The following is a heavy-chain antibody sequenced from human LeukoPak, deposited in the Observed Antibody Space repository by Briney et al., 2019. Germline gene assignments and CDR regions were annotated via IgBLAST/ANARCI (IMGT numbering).Heavy chain of an antibody. Sequence: SVKVSCKASGGTFSSYAISWVRQAPGQGVEWMGGIIPIFGTANYAQKFQGRVTITTDESTSTAYMELSSLRSEDTAVYYCARRDAARPRNAFDYWGQGTLVTVSS. D-gene: IGHD5-24*01. CDR1: GGTFSSYA. V-gene: IGHV1-69*05. CDR2: IIPIFGTA. CDR3: ARRDAARPRNAFDY. J-gene: IGHJ4*02.